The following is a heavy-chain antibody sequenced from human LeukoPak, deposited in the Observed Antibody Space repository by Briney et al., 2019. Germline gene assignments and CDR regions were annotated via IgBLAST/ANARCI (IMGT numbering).Heavy chain of an antibody. Sequence: GGSLRLSCAASGFAFSTYWMSWVRQAPGKGLQWVANIRQDGGEKYFLDSVKGRFTVARDNAKNSLYLQMNSLRAEDTAVYYCARLVTFGGPTDSWGQGTLVTVSS. D-gene: IGHD3-16*01. CDR3: ARLVTFGGPTDS. CDR2: IRQDGGEK. V-gene: IGHV3-7*01. CDR1: GFAFSTYW. J-gene: IGHJ4*02.